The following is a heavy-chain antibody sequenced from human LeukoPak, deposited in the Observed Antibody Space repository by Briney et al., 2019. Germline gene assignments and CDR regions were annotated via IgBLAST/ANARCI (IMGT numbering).Heavy chain of an antibody. J-gene: IGHJ6*02. CDR2: IFFNGKTK. V-gene: IGHV3-30*04. CDR1: GFTFSDYA. Sequence: PGKSLRLSCAASGFTFSDYAFHWVRQAPGKGLEWVAVIFFNGKTKYYADSVKGRFTISRDNAKNSLYLQMNSLRAEDTALYYCVKDVGRNYYYGMDVGAKGPRSPSP. CDR3: VKDVGRNYYYGMDV.